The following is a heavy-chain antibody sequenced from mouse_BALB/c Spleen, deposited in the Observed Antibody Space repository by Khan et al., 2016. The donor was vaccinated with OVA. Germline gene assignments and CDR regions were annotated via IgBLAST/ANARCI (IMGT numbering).Heavy chain of an antibody. J-gene: IGHJ4*01. D-gene: IGHD1-1*01. CDR1: GFSLTSYG. CDR3: AKFTPDYYSMDY. Sequence: VKLMESGPGLVAPSQSLAITCTVSGFSLTSYGVNWVRQPPGKGLEWLGVIWGDGSTNYHSTLIFRLIISKDNSKSQVFLKLNSLQTDDTATYFCAKFTPDYYSMDYWGQGTSVTVSS. CDR2: IWGDGST. V-gene: IGHV2-3*01.